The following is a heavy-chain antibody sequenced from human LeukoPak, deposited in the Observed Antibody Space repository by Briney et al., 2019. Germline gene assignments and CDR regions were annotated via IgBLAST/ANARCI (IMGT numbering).Heavy chain of an antibody. CDR2: IRQDESER. J-gene: IGHJ5*02. V-gene: IGHV3-7*01. Sequence: PGGSLRLSCAASGFAFSSYWMSWVRQAPGKGPEWVANIRQDESERYYVDSVKGRFAISRDNAKNSLYLQMNSLRVEDSAFYFCHQPVTLPAWGQGTLVTVSS. CDR1: GFAFSSYW. D-gene: IGHD2-2*01. CDR3: HQPVTLPA.